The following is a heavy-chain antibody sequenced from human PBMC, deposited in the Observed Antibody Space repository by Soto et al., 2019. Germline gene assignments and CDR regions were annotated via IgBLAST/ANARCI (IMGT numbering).Heavy chain of an antibody. Sequence: ASVKVSCKASGYTFTGYYMHWVRQAPGQGPEWMGWINPNSGGTNYAQKFQGRVTMTRDTSISTAYMELSRLRSDDTAVYYCARDRAPATLRYFGFDPWGQGTLVTVSS. CDR3: ARDRAPATLRYFGFDP. J-gene: IGHJ5*02. CDR2: INPNSGGT. V-gene: IGHV1-2*02. D-gene: IGHD3-9*01. CDR1: GYTFTGYY.